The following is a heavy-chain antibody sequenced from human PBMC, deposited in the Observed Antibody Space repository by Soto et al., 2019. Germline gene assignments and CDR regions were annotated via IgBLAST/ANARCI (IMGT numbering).Heavy chain of an antibody. CDR1: GGSISRSSYY. V-gene: IGHV4-39*01. CDR3: ARHDRYSYGPFDY. Sequence: QLQLQESGPGLVKPSETLSLTCTVSGGSISRSSYYWGWIRQPPGKGLEWIGSIYYSGSTYYNPSLKSRVTTSVDTSKNQFSLKLSSVTAADTAVYYCARHDRYSYGPFDYWGQGTLVTVSS. CDR2: IYYSGST. D-gene: IGHD5-18*01. J-gene: IGHJ4*02.